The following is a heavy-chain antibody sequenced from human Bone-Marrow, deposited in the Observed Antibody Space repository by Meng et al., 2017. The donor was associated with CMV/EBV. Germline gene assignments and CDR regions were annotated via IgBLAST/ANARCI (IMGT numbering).Heavy chain of an antibody. V-gene: IGHV3-30*11. J-gene: IGHJ6*02. Sequence: HSCAPSLVSFSNDTIHWVCEAPGKGLEWVAVISYDASNTYYADFLKDRFTISRHNPQNTLYVQMNSLRPEDTAVYYCVRYMYKHLTYYYYYGMDVWGQGTAVTVSS. CDR1: LVSFSNDT. D-gene: IGHD3-3*02. CDR2: ISYDASNT. CDR3: VRYMYKHLTYYYYYGMDV.